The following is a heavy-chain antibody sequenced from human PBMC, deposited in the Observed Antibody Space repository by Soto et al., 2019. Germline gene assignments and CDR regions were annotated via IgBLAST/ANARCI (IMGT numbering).Heavy chain of an antibody. J-gene: IGHJ3*02. Sequence: GGSLRLSCAASGFTFSRYWMSWVRQAPGKGLEWVANINQDGGGKQYVDSVKGRFTISRDNAKNSLYLQMNSLRAEETALYYCAKDMRPYYYDSSGYYYVGVGSQISAAFDIWGQGTMVTVSS. V-gene: IGHV3-7*03. CDR3: AKDMRPYYYDSSGYYYVGVGSQISAAFDI. CDR1: GFTFSRYW. CDR2: INQDGGGK. D-gene: IGHD3-22*01.